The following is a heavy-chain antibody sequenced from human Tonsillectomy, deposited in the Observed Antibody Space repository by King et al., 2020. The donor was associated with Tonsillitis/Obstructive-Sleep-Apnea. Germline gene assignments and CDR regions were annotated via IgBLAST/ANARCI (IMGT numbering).Heavy chain of an antibody. J-gene: IGHJ6*03. CDR1: GFTFSSYA. Sequence: VKLVESGGGWAQRGGSLRLSCTASGFTFSSYAMSWVRQAPGKGLEWVSAISGGGGSTFYADSVKGRFTISRDNSQNTLYLQMNSLRAEDTAVYYCAATDNYYYYYYMDVWGKGTTVTVSS. V-gene: IGHV3-23*04. CDR3: AATDNYYYYYYMDV. D-gene: IGHD1-26*01. CDR2: ISGGGGST.